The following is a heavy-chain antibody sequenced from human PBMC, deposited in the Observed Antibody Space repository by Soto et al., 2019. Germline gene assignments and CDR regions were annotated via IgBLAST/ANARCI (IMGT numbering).Heavy chain of an antibody. Sequence: LRLSCAASGFTFSSYAMSWVRQAPGKGLEWVSAISGSGGSTYYADSVKGRFAISRDNSKNTLYLQMNSLRAEDTAVYYCAKGRGGITMIVVVITAFDYWGQGTLVTVSS. CDR3: AKGRGGITMIVVVITAFDY. V-gene: IGHV3-23*01. CDR2: ISGSGGST. J-gene: IGHJ4*02. D-gene: IGHD3-22*01. CDR1: GFTFSSYA.